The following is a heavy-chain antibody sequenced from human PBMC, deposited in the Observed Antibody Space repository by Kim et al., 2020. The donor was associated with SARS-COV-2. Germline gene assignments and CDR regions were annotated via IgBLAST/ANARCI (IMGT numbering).Heavy chain of an antibody. V-gene: IGHV4-39*01. CDR1: GGSISDSYY. Sequence: SETLSLTCTVSGGSISDSYYWGWIRQPPGKGLAWIASIYYTGSTNYNPSLKSRVTISVDTSKNQFSLKLSSVTAADTAVYYCARRADYGDRPFDYWGQGTLVTVSS. CDR2: IYYTGST. J-gene: IGHJ4*02. D-gene: IGHD4-17*01. CDR3: ARRADYGDRPFDY.